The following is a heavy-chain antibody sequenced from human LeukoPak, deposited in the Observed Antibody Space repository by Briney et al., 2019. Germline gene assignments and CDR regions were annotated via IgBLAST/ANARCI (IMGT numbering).Heavy chain of an antibody. CDR3: ARCSGYGMDV. D-gene: IGHD3-10*02. CDR2: MSFDGTHI. Sequence: PGRSLRLSCAASGFTFSGYAMHWVRQAPGKGLEWVAVMSFDGTHIYYADSVKGRFTISRDNSKNTLYLQMNSLRAEDTAVYYCARCSGYGMDVWGQGTTVTVSS. J-gene: IGHJ6*02. V-gene: IGHV3-30-3*01. CDR1: GFTFSGYA.